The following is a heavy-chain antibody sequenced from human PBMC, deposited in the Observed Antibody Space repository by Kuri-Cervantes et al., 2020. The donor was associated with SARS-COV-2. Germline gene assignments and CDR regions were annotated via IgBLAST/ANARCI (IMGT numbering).Heavy chain of an antibody. Sequence: SETLSLTCTVSGASISSSSYYWDWNRQPPGKGLEWIGSIYYTGSIYYNPSLKSRVTISVDTSKNQFSLKLSSVTAADTAVYYCARGTGSYYDFWSGSNFDYWGQGTLVTVSS. D-gene: IGHD3-3*01. CDR1: GASISSSSYY. CDR3: ARGTGSYYDFWSGSNFDY. J-gene: IGHJ4*02. CDR2: IYYTGSI. V-gene: IGHV4-39*07.